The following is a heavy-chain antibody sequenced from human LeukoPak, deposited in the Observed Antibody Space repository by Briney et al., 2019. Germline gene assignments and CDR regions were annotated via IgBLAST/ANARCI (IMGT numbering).Heavy chain of an antibody. J-gene: IGHJ5*02. D-gene: IGHD6-19*01. CDR3: AGVYSSGWYATWFDP. Sequence: ASVKVSCKASGGTFSSYAISWVRQAPGQGLEWMGGIIPIFGTANYAQKFQGRVTITADESTSTAYMELSSLRSEDTAVYYCAGVYSSGWYATWFDPWGQGTQVTVSS. V-gene: IGHV1-69*13. CDR2: IIPIFGTA. CDR1: GGTFSSYA.